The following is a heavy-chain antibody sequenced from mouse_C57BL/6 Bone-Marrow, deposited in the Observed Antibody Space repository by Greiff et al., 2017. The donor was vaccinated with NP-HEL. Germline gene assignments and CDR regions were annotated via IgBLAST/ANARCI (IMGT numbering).Heavy chain of an antibody. CDR3: AGDYDGYWYFDV. CDR2: ITHSGET. CDR1: GFPITSGYY. D-gene: IGHD2-3*01. J-gene: IGHJ1*03. V-gene: IGHV12-3*01. Sequence: VKLVESGPGLVKPPQSLFLTCSITGFPITSGYYWIWIRQSPGKPLEWMGYITHSGETFYNPSLQSPISITRETSKNQFFLQLNSVTTEDTAMYYCAGDYDGYWYFDVWGTGTTVTVSS.